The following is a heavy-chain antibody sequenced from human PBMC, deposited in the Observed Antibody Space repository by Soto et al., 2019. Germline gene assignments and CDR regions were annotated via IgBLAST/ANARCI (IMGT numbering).Heavy chain of an antibody. J-gene: IGHJ6*03. D-gene: IGHD1-26*01. Sequence: GGSLRLSCAASGFTFSSYAMSWVRQAPGKGLEWVSAISGSGGSTYYADSVKGRFTISRDNSKNTLYLQMNSLRAEDTAVYYCAKSVKWLNYYYMDVWGKGTTVTVSS. V-gene: IGHV3-23*01. CDR2: ISGSGGST. CDR1: GFTFSSYA. CDR3: AKSVKWLNYYYMDV.